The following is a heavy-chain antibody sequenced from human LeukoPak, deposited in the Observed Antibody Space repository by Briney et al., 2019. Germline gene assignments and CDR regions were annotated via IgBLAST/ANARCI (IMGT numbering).Heavy chain of an antibody. J-gene: IGHJ6*03. D-gene: IGHD3-10*01. CDR1: GYTFTSYD. Sequence: ASVKVSCKASGYTFTSYDINWVRQATGQGLEWMGWMNPNSGNTGYAQKFQGRVTITRNTSISTAYMELSSLRSEDTAVYYCARGREFGVSYYMDVWGKGTTVTVSS. CDR2: MNPNSGNT. V-gene: IGHV1-8*03. CDR3: ARGREFGVSYYMDV.